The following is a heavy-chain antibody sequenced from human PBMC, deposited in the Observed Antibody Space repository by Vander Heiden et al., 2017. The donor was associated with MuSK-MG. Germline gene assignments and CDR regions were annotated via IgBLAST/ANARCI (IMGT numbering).Heavy chain of an antibody. CDR1: GGSISSSRYY. D-gene: IGHD6-13*01. V-gene: IGHV4-39*02. J-gene: IGHJ4*02. CDR2: IYYSGST. Sequence: QLQLQESGPGLVKPSETLSLTCTVSGGSISSSRYYWAWIRQPPGKGLEWIGSIYYSGSTYDNPSLKSRVTIFVDTSKNHLSMKLSSVTAADTAVYDGTRLRIADPPVWGQGTLVTVYS. CDR3: TRLRIADPPV.